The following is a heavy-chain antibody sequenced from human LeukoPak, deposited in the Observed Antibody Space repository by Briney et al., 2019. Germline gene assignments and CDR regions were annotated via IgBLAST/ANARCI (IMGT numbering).Heavy chain of an antibody. D-gene: IGHD3-9*01. CDR3: VSHSDPLTSYSFDY. CDR2: IYSGGNT. CDR1: GFTVSSNY. J-gene: IGHJ4*02. Sequence: GGSLRLSCAASGFTVSSNYMSWVRQAPGKGLEWVSIIYSGGNTYYADSVMGRFTSSRDNSKNTLSLRMHRLRAEDTAVYYCVSHSDPLTSYSFDYWGRGTLVTVSS. V-gene: IGHV3-53*01.